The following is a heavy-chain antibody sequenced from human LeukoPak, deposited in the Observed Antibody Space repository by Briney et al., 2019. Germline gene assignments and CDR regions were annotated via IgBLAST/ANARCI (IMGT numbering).Heavy chain of an antibody. D-gene: IGHD3-9*01. CDR1: GGSISSYY. CDR3: ARCHYDILTGRYYFDY. J-gene: IGHJ4*02. CDR2: IYYSGST. Sequence: SETLSLTCTVSGGSISSYYWSWIRQPPGKGLEWIGYIYYSGSTNYNPSLKSRVTISVDTSKNQFSLKLSSVTAADTAVYYCARCHYDILTGRYYFDYRGQGTLVTVSS. V-gene: IGHV4-59*01.